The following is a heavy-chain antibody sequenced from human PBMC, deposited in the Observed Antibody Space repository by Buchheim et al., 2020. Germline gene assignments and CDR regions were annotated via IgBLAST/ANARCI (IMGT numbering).Heavy chain of an antibody. Sequence: QVQLMQSGAEVKKPGASVRVSCKASGYTFTRYFVHWVRQAPGQGLEWMGIINPSGGSTTYAQKFQGRVTMTGDTSTRTGYMELNNLRSEDTAVYYCARGDNWNGFNWFDPWGQGTL. V-gene: IGHV1-46*01. J-gene: IGHJ5*02. CDR3: ARGDNWNGFNWFDP. CDR1: GYTFTRYF. CDR2: INPSGGST. D-gene: IGHD1-20*01.